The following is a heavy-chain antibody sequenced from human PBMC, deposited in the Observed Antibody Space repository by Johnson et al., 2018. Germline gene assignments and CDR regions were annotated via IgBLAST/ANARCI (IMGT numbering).Heavy chain of an antibody. D-gene: IGHD2-21*01. CDR1: GFSFSKYD. Sequence: VQLVQSGGGLVQPGRSLRLSCSASGFSFSKYDMHWVRQRTGKGLEWVSAIGSAGDTYYPNSVKGRFTISRENGKNSLFLQINRRTAGDTAVYYCTRGDLSYSGMDVWGQGTTVTVSS. CDR3: TRGDLSYSGMDV. V-gene: IGHV3-13*01. J-gene: IGHJ6*02. CDR2: IGSAGDT.